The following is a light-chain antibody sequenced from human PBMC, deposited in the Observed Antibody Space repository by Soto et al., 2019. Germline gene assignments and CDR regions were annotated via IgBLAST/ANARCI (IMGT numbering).Light chain of an antibody. CDR2: GAS. Sequence: EIVMTQSPATLSVSPGERATLSCRASQSVSSNLAWYQQKPGQAPRLLIYGASTRATGIPARFSGSGSGKEFTLHISRLESEDFAVYYCQQYNNWPYPFGQGTKLEIK. J-gene: IGKJ2*01. CDR1: QSVSSN. V-gene: IGKV3-15*01. CDR3: QQYNNWPYP.